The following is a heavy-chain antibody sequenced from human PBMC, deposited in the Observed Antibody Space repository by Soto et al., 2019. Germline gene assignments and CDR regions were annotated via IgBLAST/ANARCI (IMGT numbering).Heavy chain of an antibody. V-gene: IGHV1-18*01. CDR2: ISAHNGDT. CDR3: ARDWSRYYDSSGLMWFY. D-gene: IGHD3-22*01. CDR1: GYTFTSYG. J-gene: IGHJ4*02. Sequence: ASVKVSCKASGYTFTSYGISWVRQAPGQGLEWVGWISAHNGDTRYAQNLQGRITMTTDTFTNTAYMELASLTSDDTAVYYCARDWSRYYDSSGLMWFYWGQGTLVTVSS.